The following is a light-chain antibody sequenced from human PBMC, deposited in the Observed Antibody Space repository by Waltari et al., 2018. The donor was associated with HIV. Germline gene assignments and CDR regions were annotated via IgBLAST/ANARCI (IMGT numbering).Light chain of an antibody. J-gene: IGLJ3*02. V-gene: IGLV1-47*01. CDR1: TSNIETEA. CDR2: RNY. CDR3: VSYDSRLDERL. Sequence: QSVLTQPPSVSGTPGQTVTISCSGSTSNIETEAFYWYQQPPGTAPKLLIYRNYKRPSGVSAPVSCSKTGAATSLVISGLRSEDEAHYYCVSYDSRLDERLFGGGTKLTVL.